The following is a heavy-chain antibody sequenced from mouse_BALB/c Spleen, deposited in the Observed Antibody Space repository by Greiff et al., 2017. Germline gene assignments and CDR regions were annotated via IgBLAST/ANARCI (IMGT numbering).Heavy chain of an antibody. CDR1: GISITTGNYR. V-gene: IGHV3-5*02. D-gene: IGHD3-3*01. CDR3: ARDGGRHYFDY. Sequence: EVQLQESGPGLVKPSQTVSLTCTVTGISITTGNYRWSWIRQFPGNKLEWIGYIYYSGTITYNPSLTSRTTITRDTSKNQFFLEMNSLTAEDTATYYCARDGGRHYFDYWGQGTTLTVSS. CDR2: IYYSGTI. J-gene: IGHJ2*01.